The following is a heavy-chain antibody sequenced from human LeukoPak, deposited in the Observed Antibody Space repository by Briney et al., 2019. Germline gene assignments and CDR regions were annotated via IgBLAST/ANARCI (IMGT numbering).Heavy chain of an antibody. CDR2: IGSSGSFT. J-gene: IGHJ4*02. V-gene: IGHV3-23*05. CDR1: GFTFNTYA. Sequence: GSLRLSCAASGFTFNTYAMAWVRQAPGKGLEWVSTIGSSGSFTYYADSVKGRFTISRYNSKNTLDLQMNSLTADDTATYYCAKRERERVSWYLFDYWGQGTLVTVSS. CDR3: AKRERERVSWYLFDY. D-gene: IGHD6-13*01.